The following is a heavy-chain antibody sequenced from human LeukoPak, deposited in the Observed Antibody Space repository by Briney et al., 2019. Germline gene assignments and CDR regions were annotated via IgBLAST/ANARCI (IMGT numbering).Heavy chain of an antibody. CDR1: GDSISRYY. Sequence: PSETLSLTCTVSGDSISRYYWSWIRQSPRKGLEWIGDIYYSGSTDYNPSLNSRVTISVDTSKIQFSLRLTSVTAADTAVYYCARGSRASLTHYWGQGTLVTVSS. CDR3: ARGSRASLTHY. J-gene: IGHJ4*02. V-gene: IGHV4-59*01. CDR2: IYYSGST. D-gene: IGHD2-2*01.